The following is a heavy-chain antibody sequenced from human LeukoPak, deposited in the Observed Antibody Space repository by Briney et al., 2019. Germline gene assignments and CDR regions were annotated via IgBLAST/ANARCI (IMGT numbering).Heavy chain of an antibody. Sequence: GGSLRLSCATSQFNFNKFGMTWVRQAPGKGLEWVSSISGNGVSTQYADSVQGRFAISRDNSKNTLYLQMNSLRAEDTAVYYCAKDRRIAAAGTFDYWGQGTLVTVSS. J-gene: IGHJ4*02. CDR1: QFNFNKFG. CDR3: AKDRRIAAAGTFDY. V-gene: IGHV3-23*01. D-gene: IGHD6-13*01. CDR2: ISGNGVST.